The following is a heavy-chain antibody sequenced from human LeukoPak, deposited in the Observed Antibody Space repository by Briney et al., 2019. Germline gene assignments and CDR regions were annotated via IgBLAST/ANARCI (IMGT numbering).Heavy chain of an antibody. Sequence: PSETLSLTCTVSGGSISSSSYYWGWIRQPPGKGLEWIGSIYYRGSTYYNPSLKSRVTISVDTSKNQFFLKLSSVTAADTAVYYCARGLWSGYYTDYWGQGTLVTVSS. J-gene: IGHJ4*02. CDR3: ARGLWSGYYTDY. CDR1: GGSISSSSYY. CDR2: IYYRGST. V-gene: IGHV4-39*01. D-gene: IGHD3-3*01.